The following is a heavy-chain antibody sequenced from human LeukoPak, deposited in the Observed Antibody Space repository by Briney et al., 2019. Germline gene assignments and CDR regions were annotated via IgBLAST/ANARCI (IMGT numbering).Heavy chain of an antibody. Sequence: GGSLRLSCAASGFTFSSYGMNWVRQAPGKGLEWVSYFSSSSSTIYYADSVKGRFTISRDNAKNSLYLQMNSLRAEDTAVYYCAREETGPAYYYYGLDVWGQGTTVTVSS. CDR2: FSSSSSTI. CDR1: GFTFSSYG. V-gene: IGHV3-48*04. CDR3: AREETGPAYYYYGLDV. J-gene: IGHJ6*02. D-gene: IGHD3-9*01.